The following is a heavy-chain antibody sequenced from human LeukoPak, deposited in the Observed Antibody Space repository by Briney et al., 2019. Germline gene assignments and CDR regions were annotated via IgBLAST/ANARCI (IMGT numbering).Heavy chain of an antibody. V-gene: IGHV4-34*01. CDR2: IYYSGST. CDR3: ARQGWIRAFDI. CDR1: GGSFSGYY. Sequence: ASETLSLTCAVYGGSFSGYYWSWIRQPPGKVLEWIGSIYYSGSTYYNPSLKSRVTISVDTSKNQFSLKLSSVTAADTAVYYCARQGWIRAFDIWGQGTMVTVSS. J-gene: IGHJ3*02. D-gene: IGHD5-12*01.